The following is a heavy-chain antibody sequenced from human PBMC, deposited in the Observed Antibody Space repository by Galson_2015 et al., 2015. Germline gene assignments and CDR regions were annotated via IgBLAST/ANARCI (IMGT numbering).Heavy chain of an antibody. CDR3: AREGAARIAARPGVYGMDV. V-gene: IGHV3-33*01. CDR1: GFTFSSYG. J-gene: IGHJ6*02. Sequence: SLRLSCAASGFTFSSYGMHWVRQAPGKGLEWVAVIWYDGSNKYYADSVKGRFTISRDNSKNTLYLQMNSLRAEDTAVYYCAREGAARIAARPGVYGMDVWGQGTTVTVSS. CDR2: IWYDGSNK. D-gene: IGHD6-6*01.